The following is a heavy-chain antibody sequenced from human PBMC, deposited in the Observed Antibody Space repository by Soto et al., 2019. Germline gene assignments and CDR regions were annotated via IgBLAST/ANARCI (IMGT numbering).Heavy chain of an antibody. Sequence: EVQLLESGGGLVQPGGSLRLSCAVSGFTFSNNAMSWVRQAPGKGLEWVSVISGTGGSTYYADSVKGRFTISRDNSKNTLFLQMNSLRAEDTAVYYCAKVMGLPPPYSCDYWGRGTLVTVSS. V-gene: IGHV3-23*01. D-gene: IGHD3-16*01. CDR2: ISGTGGST. CDR3: AKVMGLPPPYSCDY. CDR1: GFTFSNNA. J-gene: IGHJ4*01.